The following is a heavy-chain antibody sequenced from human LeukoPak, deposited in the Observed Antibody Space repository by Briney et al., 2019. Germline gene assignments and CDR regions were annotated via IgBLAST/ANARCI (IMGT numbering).Heavy chain of an antibody. D-gene: IGHD2-15*01. CDR1: GGSISRYY. V-gene: IGHV4-59*08. J-gene: IGHJ4*02. CDR3: ARHGGYIPYFDY. Sequence: SETLSLTCTVSGGSISRYYWSWIRQPPGKGLEWIGYIYYSGSTNYNSSLKSRVTISVDTSKNQFSLKLSSVTAADTAMYYCARHGGYIPYFDYWGQGTLVTVSS. CDR2: IYYSGST.